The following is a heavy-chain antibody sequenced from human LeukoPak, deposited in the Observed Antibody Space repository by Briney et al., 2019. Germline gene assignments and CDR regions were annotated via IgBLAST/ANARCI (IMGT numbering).Heavy chain of an antibody. D-gene: IGHD1-26*01. Sequence: ASVKVSCKASGYTFTGYYMHWVRQAPGQGLEWMGWINPNSGGTSYAQKFQGRVTMTRDTSISTAYMELSGLRSDDTAVYYCARGEQWELLVVSYWGQGTLVTVSS. CDR3: ARGEQWELLVVSY. CDR2: INPNSGGT. J-gene: IGHJ4*02. V-gene: IGHV1-2*02. CDR1: GYTFTGYY.